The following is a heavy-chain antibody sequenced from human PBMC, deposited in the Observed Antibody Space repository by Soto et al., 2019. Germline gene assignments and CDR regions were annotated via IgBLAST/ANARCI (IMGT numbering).Heavy chain of an antibody. J-gene: IGHJ6*02. D-gene: IGHD5-12*01. CDR2: ISAYNGNT. CDR1: GYTFTSYG. CDR3: ARAGDGYGPLGYYYGMDV. Sequence: ASVKVSCKASGYTFTSYGISWVRQAPGQGLEWMGWISAYNGNTNYAQKLQGRVTMTTDTSTSTAYMELRSLRSDDTAVYYCARAGDGYGPLGYYYGMDVWGQGTTVTVSS. V-gene: IGHV1-18*01.